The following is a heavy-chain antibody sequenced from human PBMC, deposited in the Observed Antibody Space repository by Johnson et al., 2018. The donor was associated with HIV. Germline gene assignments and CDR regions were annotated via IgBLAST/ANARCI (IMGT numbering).Heavy chain of an antibody. V-gene: IGHV3-30-3*01. CDR1: GFTFSSYA. Sequence: VQLVESGGGVVQPGRSLRLSCAASGFTFSSYAMHWVRQAPGKRLEWVAVISYDGSNKYYADSVKGRFTISRDNSKNTLYLQMNSLRAEDTAVYYCAKERRNYLVFGAFDIWGQGTMVTVSS. CDR2: ISYDGSNK. J-gene: IGHJ3*02. D-gene: IGHD1-7*01. CDR3: AKERRNYLVFGAFDI.